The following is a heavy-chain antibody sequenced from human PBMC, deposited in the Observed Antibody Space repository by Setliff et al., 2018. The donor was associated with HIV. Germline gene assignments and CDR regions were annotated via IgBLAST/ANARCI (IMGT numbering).Heavy chain of an antibody. CDR1: GYTFNNYD. J-gene: IGHJ6*03. CDR2: INPDSRNT. D-gene: IGHD3-22*01. CDR3: AKPRTDYYDRRRRSHYYIDV. Sequence: ASVQVSCKPSGYTFNNYDINWVRQDAGQALEWMGWINPDSRNTGSAQRFEGRATLTWDTSISTAYVELDHLKSDVTAVYYCAKPRTDYYDRRRRSHYYIDVWARGATVTVSS. V-gene: IGHV1-8*02.